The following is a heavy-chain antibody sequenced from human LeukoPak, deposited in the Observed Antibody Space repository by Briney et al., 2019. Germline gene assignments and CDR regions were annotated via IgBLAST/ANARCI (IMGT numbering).Heavy chain of an antibody. CDR3: AIDQPVDGVSNFDS. D-gene: IGHD2-8*01. J-gene: IGHJ4*02. Sequence: GASVKVSCAASGYTFTGYAMNWVRQAPGQGLEWMGWINPNTGNPTYAQAFTGRFAFSLDTSVSTAYLQISSLNTEDTAVYYCAIDQPVDGVSNFDSWGQGTLVTVSS. V-gene: IGHV7-4-1*02. CDR2: INPNTGNP. CDR1: GYTFTGYA.